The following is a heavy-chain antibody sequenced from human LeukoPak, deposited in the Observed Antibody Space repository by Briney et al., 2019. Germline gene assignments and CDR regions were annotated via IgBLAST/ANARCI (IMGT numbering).Heavy chain of an antibody. CDR3: ASHNTYYYGSGTMYYFDY. CDR1: GDSISSGSYY. V-gene: IGHV4-61*10. D-gene: IGHD3-10*01. Sequence: SETLSLTCTVSGDSISSGSYYWSWIRQPAGKGLEWIGYIYYSGSTNYNPSLKSRVTISVDTSKNQFSLKLSSVTAADTAVYYCASHNTYYYGSGTMYYFDYWGQGTLVTVSS. J-gene: IGHJ4*02. CDR2: IYYSGST.